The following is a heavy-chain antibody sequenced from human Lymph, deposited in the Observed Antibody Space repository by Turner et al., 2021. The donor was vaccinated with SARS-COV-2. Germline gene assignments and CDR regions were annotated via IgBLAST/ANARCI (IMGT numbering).Heavy chain of an antibody. CDR2: ITFTSSYI. V-gene: IGHV3-21*01. D-gene: IGHD2-21*02. Sequence: EVQLVASGGGLVKPGGSLRLSWSAYGFTFRSYSLNWVRQAPGKGLEWVSSITFTSSYIYYADSAKGRFTISRDNAKNSLYLQMNSLRAEDTAVYYCARGPPDFPYYFDYWGQGTLVTVSS. J-gene: IGHJ4*02. CDR1: GFTFRSYS. CDR3: ARGPPDFPYYFDY.